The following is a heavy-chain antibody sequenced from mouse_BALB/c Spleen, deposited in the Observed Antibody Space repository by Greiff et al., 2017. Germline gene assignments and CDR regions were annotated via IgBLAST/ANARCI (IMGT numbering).Heavy chain of an antibody. J-gene: IGHJ4*01. CDR3: TRGYRYKGYAMDY. V-gene: IGHV1S81*02. D-gene: IGHD2-14*01. Sequence: VQLQQPGAELVKPGASVKLSCKASGYTFTSYYMYWVKQRPGQGLEWIGGINPSNGGTNFNEKFKSKATLTVDKSSSTAYMQLSSLTSEDSAVYYCTRGYRYKGYAMDYWGQGTSVTVSS. CDR1: GYTFTSYY. CDR2: INPSNGGT.